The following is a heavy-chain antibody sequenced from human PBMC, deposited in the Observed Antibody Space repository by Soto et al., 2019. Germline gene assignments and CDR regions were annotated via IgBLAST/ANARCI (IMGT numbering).Heavy chain of an antibody. V-gene: IGHV3-23*01. CDR3: AKALIVVDTDYGMDV. J-gene: IGHJ6*02. CDR1: GFTFSSYV. CDR2: IGGSGGYT. D-gene: IGHD2-21*01. Sequence: PGGSLRLSCAASGFTFSSYVMSWVRQAPGKGLEWVSAIGGSGGYTYYADSVKGRFTISRDNSKNTLYLQMNSLRAADTAVYYCAKALIVVDTDYGMDVWGQGTTVTVSS.